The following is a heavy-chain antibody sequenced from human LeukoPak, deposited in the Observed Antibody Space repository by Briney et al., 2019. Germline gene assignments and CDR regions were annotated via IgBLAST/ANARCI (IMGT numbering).Heavy chain of an antibody. D-gene: IGHD6-19*01. CDR3: AKDKSGAVAGTGDAFDI. CDR2: ISGSGGST. V-gene: IGHV3-23*01. Sequence: GGSLRLSCAASGFTFSSYAMSWVRQAPGKGLEWVSAISGSGGSTYYADSVKGRFTISRDNSKNPLYLQMNSLRAEDTAVYYCAKDKSGAVAGTGDAFDIWGQGTMVTVSS. CDR1: GFTFSSYA. J-gene: IGHJ3*02.